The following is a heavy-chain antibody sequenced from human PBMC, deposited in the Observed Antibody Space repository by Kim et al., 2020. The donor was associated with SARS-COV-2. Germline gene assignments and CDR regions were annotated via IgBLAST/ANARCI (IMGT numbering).Heavy chain of an antibody. J-gene: IGHJ5*02. V-gene: IGHV3-21*01. CDR2: VSSSSSYI. CDR3: ARDKFSRRFDP. CDR1: GFTFSSYS. Sequence: GGSLRLSCAASGFTFSSYSMNWVRQAPGKGLEWVSSVSSSSSYIYYADSVKGRFTISRDNAKNSLYLQMNSLRAEDTAVYYCARDKFSRRFDPWGQGTLVTVSS.